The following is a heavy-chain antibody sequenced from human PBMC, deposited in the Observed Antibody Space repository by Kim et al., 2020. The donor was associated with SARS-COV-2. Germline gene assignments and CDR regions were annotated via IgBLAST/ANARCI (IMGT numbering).Heavy chain of an antibody. J-gene: IGHJ6*01. Sequence: ASVKVSCTASGYTFTSHPLNWVRQAPGQGLEWMASIDPYIGKPTFAQAFIGRFVFTLDTSARAAYLEISSLRADDTADYYCARDARHVGTASRGYYFGM. CDR1: GYTFTSHP. CDR3: ARDARHVGTASRGYYFGM. D-gene: IGHD2-8*02. V-gene: IGHV7-4-1*01. CDR2: IDPYIGKP.